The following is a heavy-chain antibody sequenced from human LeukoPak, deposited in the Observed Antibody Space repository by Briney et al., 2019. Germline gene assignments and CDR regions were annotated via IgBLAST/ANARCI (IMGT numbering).Heavy chain of an antibody. CDR1: GFTFSSYA. V-gene: IGHV3-23*01. D-gene: IGHD2-2*01. CDR3: AKYCSSTSCYKAVRGFDP. Sequence: GGSLRLSCAASGFTFSSYAMGWVRQAPGKGLEWVSTISGGGGSTYYADSVKGRFTISRDNSKNTLYLQMNSLRAEDTAVYYCAKYCSSTSCYKAVRGFDPWGQGTLVTVSS. J-gene: IGHJ5*02. CDR2: ISGGGGST.